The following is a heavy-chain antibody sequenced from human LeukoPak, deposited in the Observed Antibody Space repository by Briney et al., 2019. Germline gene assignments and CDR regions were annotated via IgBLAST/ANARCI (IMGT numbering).Heavy chain of an antibody. CDR1: GYTFNRFG. J-gene: IGHJ6*03. CDR3: AVDYCTNGVCPKEYYYYYYMDV. Sequence: GASVKVSCKASGYTFNRFGFSWVRQAPGQGLEWMGWISAYNGKTKYAQTFQGRVTMTTDTSTSTAYMELRGLTSDDTAVYYCAVDYCTNGVCPKEYYYYYYMDVWGKGTTVTVSS. D-gene: IGHD2-8*01. V-gene: IGHV1-18*01. CDR2: ISAYNGKT.